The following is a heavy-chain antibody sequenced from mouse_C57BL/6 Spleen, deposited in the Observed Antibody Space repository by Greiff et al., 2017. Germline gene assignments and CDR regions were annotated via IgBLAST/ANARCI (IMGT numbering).Heavy chain of an antibody. CDR1: GYTFTEYT. CDR3: ARHEDGYDGYYDVFPFAY. Sequence: VQLQESGAELVKPGASVKLSCKASGYTFTEYTIHWVKQRSGQGLEWIGWFYPGSGSIKYNEKFKDKATLTADKSSSTVYMELSRLTSEDSAVYFCARHEDGYDGYYDVFPFAYWGQGTLVTVSA. D-gene: IGHD2-3*01. CDR2: FYPGSGSI. J-gene: IGHJ3*01. V-gene: IGHV1-62-2*01.